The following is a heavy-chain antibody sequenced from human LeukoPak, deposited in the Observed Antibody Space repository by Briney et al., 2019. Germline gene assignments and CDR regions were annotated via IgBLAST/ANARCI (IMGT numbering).Heavy chain of an antibody. Sequence: SVKVSCKASGGTFSSYAISWVRQAPGQGLEWMGRIIPIFGTANYAQKFQGRVTITTDESTSTAYMELSSLRSGDTAVYYCARIPIAVAGRWYYFDYWGQGTLVTVSS. V-gene: IGHV1-69*05. CDR1: GGTFSSYA. D-gene: IGHD6-19*01. CDR3: ARIPIAVAGRWYYFDY. CDR2: IIPIFGTA. J-gene: IGHJ4*02.